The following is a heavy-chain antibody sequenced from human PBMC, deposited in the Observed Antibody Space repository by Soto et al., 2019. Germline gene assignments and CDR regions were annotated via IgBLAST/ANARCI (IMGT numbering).Heavy chain of an antibody. D-gene: IGHD6-19*01. CDR1: GFTFIKYA. V-gene: IGHV1-3*01. J-gene: IGHJ4*01. Sequence: QVQLVQSGAEVKKPGASVNVSCKASGFTFIKYAMHWVRQAPGQRPEWMGWINAGNGNTRCSQRWQGRVTITRDTSASTVYMDLSSLRSEDTAVYYCARDYADIAVAGIPLLAHWGQGTLVTVSS. CDR2: INAGNGNT. CDR3: ARDYADIAVAGIPLLAH.